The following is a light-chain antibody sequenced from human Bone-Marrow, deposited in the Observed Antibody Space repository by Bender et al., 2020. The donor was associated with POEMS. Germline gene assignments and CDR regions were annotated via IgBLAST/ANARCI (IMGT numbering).Light chain of an antibody. CDR1: NIGRQT. CDR3: QSADSSGTSWV. V-gene: IGLV3-21*02. CDR2: DDS. J-gene: IGLJ3*02. Sequence: SYVLTQPPSVSVAPGQTARIPCGGNNIGRQTVHWYQQRPGRAPVLVVYDDSDRPSGIPERFSGSSSGTTVTLTISGVQAEDESDYYCQSADSSGTSWVFGRGTKLTVL.